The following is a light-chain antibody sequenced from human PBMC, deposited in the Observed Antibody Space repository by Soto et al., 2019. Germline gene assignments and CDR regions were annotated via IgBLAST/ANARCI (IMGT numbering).Light chain of an antibody. CDR3: QQYVNSPYT. CDR2: GAS. V-gene: IGKV3-20*01. CDR1: QNVRSGY. Sequence: EIVLTQSPGTLSLSPGERATLSCRASQNVRSGYLAWYQQKPGQAPRLLICGASSRATGIPDRFSGSGSGTDFTLTISRLEPEDFAVYYCQQYVNSPYTFGQGTKLEIK. J-gene: IGKJ2*01.